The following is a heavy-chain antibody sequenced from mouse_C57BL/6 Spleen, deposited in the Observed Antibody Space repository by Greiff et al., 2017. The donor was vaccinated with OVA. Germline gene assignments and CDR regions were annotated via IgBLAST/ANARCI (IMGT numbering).Heavy chain of an antibody. J-gene: IGHJ3*01. CDR1: GYTFTSYW. V-gene: IGHV1-53*01. Sequence: VQLQQPGTELVKPGASVKLSCKASGYTFTSYWMHWVKQRPGQGLEWIGNINPSNGGTNYNEKLKSKATLTVDKYASTAYMQLSSLTSEDSAVYYCAREDYSNYVWFAYWGQGTLVTVSA. D-gene: IGHD2-5*01. CDR3: AREDYSNYVWFAY. CDR2: INPSNGGT.